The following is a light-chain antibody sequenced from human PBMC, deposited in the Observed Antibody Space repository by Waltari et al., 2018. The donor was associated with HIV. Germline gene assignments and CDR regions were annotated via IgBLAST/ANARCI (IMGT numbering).Light chain of an antibody. CDR1: SSHIATNS. V-gene: IGLV1-51*01. CDR3: GTWDTSLSAWI. CDR2: DNH. Sequence: QSVLTQPPSVSATPGQKVTISRSGRSSHIATNSVSCYQHFPNTVPKVLIYDNHKRSSGIPDRFSGSKSGTSATLDISGLQTGDEAHYYCGTWDTSLSAWIFGTGTKVTVL. J-gene: IGLJ1*01.